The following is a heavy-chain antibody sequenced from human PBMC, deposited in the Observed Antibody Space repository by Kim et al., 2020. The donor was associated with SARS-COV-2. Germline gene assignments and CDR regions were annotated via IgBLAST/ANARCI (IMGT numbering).Heavy chain of an antibody. D-gene: IGHD3-22*01. J-gene: IGHJ3*02. Sequence: GGSLRLSCAASGFTFDDYTMHWVRQAPGKGLEWVSLISWDGGSTYYADSVKGRFTISRDNSKNSLYLQMNSLRTEDTALYYCAKDGITMTLWDAFDIWGQGTMVTVSS. CDR1: GFTFDDYT. CDR3: AKDGITMTLWDAFDI. CDR2: ISWDGGST. V-gene: IGHV3-43*01.